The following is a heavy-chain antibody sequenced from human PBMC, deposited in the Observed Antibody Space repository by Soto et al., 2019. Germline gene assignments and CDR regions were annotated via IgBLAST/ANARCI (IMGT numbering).Heavy chain of an antibody. CDR2: IYYSGST. Sequence: SETLSLTCTVSGGSISSYYWSWIRQPPGKGLEWIGYIYYSGSTNYNPSLKSRVTISVDTSKNQFSLKLSSVTAADTAVYYCARLLGYCSSTSCWIDAFDIWGQGTMVTVSS. J-gene: IGHJ3*02. CDR1: GGSISSYY. D-gene: IGHD2-2*01. CDR3: ARLLGYCSSTSCWIDAFDI. V-gene: IGHV4-59*08.